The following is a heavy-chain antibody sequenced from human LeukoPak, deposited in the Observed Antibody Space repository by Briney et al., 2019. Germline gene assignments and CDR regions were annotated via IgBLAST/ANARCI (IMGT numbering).Heavy chain of an antibody. CDR1: GFTFGDYA. D-gene: IGHD5-12*01. CDR3: TRGGYSGYVNREPFDY. V-gene: IGHV3-49*04. Sequence: GGSLRLSCTASGFTFGDYAMSWVRQAPGKGLEWVGFIRSKAYGGTTEYAASVKGRFTISRDDSKSIAYLQMNGLKTEDTAVYYCTRGGYSGYVNREPFDYWGQGTLVTVSS. CDR2: IRSKAYGGTT. J-gene: IGHJ4*02.